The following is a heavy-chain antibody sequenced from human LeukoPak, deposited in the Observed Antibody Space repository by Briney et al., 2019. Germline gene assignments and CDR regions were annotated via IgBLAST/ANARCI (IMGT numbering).Heavy chain of an antibody. CDR1: GGSFSGYY. D-gene: IGHD3-3*01. CDR2: INHSGST. V-gene: IGHV4-34*01. CDR3: ARCWSGCYSV. J-gene: IGHJ4*02. Sequence: PSETLSLTCAVYGGSFSGYYWSWIRQPPGKGLEWIGEINHSGSTNYNPSLKSRVTISVDTSKNQFSLKLSSVTAADTAVYYRARCWSGCYSVWGQGTLVTVSS.